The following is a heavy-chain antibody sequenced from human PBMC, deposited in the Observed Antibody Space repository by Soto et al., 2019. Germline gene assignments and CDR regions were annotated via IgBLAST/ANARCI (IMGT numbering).Heavy chain of an antibody. D-gene: IGHD6-13*01. V-gene: IGHV1-69*02. CDR1: GGTFSSYT. J-gene: IGHJ6*03. CDR2: IIPILGIA. CDR3: ARMAAAAPPAQYMDV. Sequence: ASVKVSCKASGGTFSSYTISWVRQAPGQGLEWMGRIIPILGIANYAQKFQGRVTITADKSTSTAYMELSSLRSEDTAVYYCARMAAAAPPAQYMDVWGKGTTVTVSS.